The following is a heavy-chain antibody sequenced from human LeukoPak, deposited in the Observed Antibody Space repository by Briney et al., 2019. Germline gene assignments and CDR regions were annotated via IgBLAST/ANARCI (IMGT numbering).Heavy chain of an antibody. Sequence: SETLSLTCTVSGGSISSGGYYWSWIRQHPGKGLEWIGYIYYSGSTYYNPSLKSRVTISVDTSKNQFSLKLSSVTAADTAVYYCAREDYSNYGGLDYWGQGTLVTVSS. CDR1: GGSISSGGYY. D-gene: IGHD4-11*01. J-gene: IGHJ4*02. V-gene: IGHV4-31*03. CDR2: IYYSGST. CDR3: AREDYSNYGGLDY.